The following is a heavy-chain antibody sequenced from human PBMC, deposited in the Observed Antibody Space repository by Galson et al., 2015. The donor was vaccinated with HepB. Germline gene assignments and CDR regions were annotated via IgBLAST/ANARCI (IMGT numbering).Heavy chain of an antibody. CDR2: INAGNGNT. J-gene: IGHJ4*02. Sequence: SVKVSCKASGYTFTSYAMHWVRQAPGQRLEWMGWINAGNGNTKYSQKFQGRVTITRDTSASTAYMELSSLRSEDTAVYYCARPAGGVAAAGEFDYCGQGTLVTVSS. V-gene: IGHV1-3*01. D-gene: IGHD6-13*01. CDR1: GYTFTSYA. CDR3: ARPAGGVAAAGEFDY.